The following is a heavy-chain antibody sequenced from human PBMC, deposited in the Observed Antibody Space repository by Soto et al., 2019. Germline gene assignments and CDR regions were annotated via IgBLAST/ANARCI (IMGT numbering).Heavy chain of an antibody. Sequence: GESLKISCKGSGYSFTSYWIGWVRQMPGKGLEWMGIIYPGDSDTRYNPSFQGQVTISADKSFSTPYLQWSSLKASDTALYYCARPSHSGWYGYYGMDVWGKGTTVTVS. D-gene: IGHD6-13*01. CDR1: GYSFTSYW. V-gene: IGHV5-51*01. J-gene: IGHJ6*04. CDR2: IYPGDSDT. CDR3: ARPSHSGWYGYYGMDV.